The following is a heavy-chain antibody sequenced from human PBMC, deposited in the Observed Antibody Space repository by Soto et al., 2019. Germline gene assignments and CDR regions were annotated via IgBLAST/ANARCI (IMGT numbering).Heavy chain of an antibody. D-gene: IGHD3-10*02. J-gene: IGHJ4*02. CDR2: IFHSGSS. CDR1: NDSIRSDNW. V-gene: IGHV4-4*02. Sequence: QVHLQESGPGLVKPSETLSLTCSVSNDSIRSDNWWSWVRQPPGKGLEWIGEIFHSGSSNNNPSPQSRGTLSGDKDKNGFSPKPDFWTAAGQAVFYWAGPLFVRGTLGYYDYWGQGTLVTVSS. CDR3: AGPLFVRGTLGYYDY.